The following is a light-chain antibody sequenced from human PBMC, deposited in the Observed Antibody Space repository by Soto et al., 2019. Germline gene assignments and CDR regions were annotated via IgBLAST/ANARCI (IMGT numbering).Light chain of an antibody. V-gene: IGKV3-20*01. J-gene: IGKJ1*01. Sequence: ALPPSPGPLSLSPGDRATLSCRASQSVSSSYLAWYQQKPGLAPRLLMYGASSRATGIPDRFIGSGSGTDFALTFSRLELEDCAVYYCQQYGSSPWTFGEGTKVEI. CDR1: QSVSSSY. CDR3: QQYGSSPWT. CDR2: GAS.